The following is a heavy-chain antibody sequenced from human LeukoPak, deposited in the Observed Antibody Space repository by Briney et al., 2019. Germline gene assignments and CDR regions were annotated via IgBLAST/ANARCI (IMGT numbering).Heavy chain of an antibody. J-gene: IGHJ4*02. CDR2: ISDSGGST. CDR1: GFTVSTNY. CDR3: AKAVASGWYQPFY. V-gene: IGHV3-23*01. D-gene: IGHD6-19*01. Sequence: PGGSLRLSCAASGFTVSTNYMFWVRQAPGKGLEWVSGISDSGGSTYYADSVKGRFTISRDNSKNTLYLQMNSLRAEDTAVYYCAKAVASGWYQPFYWGQGTLVTVSS.